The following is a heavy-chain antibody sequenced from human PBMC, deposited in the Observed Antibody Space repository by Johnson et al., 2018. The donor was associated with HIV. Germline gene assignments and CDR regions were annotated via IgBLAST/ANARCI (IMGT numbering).Heavy chain of an antibody. Sequence: VQLVESGGGVVQPGRSLRLSCAASGLTFSSYGMHWVRQAPGKGLEWVAVISYDGSKKYYVDSVKGRFTISRDNAKNSLYLAMNSLRVEDTAVYYCARDGRWGSRDAFDIWGQGTMVTVSS. CDR2: ISYDGSKK. J-gene: IGHJ3*02. D-gene: IGHD7-27*01. CDR3: ARDGRWGSRDAFDI. CDR1: GLTFSSYG. V-gene: IGHV3-30*03.